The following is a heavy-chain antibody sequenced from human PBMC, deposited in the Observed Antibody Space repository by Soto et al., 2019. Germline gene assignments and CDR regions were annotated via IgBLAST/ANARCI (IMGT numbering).Heavy chain of an antibody. Sequence: SETLSLTCAVYGGSFSGYYWSWIRQPPGKGLEWIGEINHSGSTNYNPSLKSRVTISVDTSKNQFSLKLSSVTAADTAVYYCARGHVNDHLLGERNYYYGLDVWGQGTTVTVSS. D-gene: IGHD1-1*01. CDR3: ARGHVNDHLLGERNYYYGLDV. V-gene: IGHV4-34*01. CDR2: INHSGST. CDR1: GGSFSGYY. J-gene: IGHJ6*02.